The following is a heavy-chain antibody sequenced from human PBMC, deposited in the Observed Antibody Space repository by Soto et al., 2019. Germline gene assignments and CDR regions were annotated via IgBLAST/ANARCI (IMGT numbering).Heavy chain of an antibody. CDR1: GGTSRSYG. V-gene: IGHV3-30*18. Sequence: GGFKRLSWAASGGTSRSYGRHRVRQKTGKGLEWVAVISYDGSNKYYADSVKGRFTISRDNSKNTLYLQMNSLRAEDTAVYYCAKDQDTAMVGYYYGMDVWGQGTTVTVSS. CDR2: ISYDGSNK. D-gene: IGHD5-18*01. J-gene: IGHJ6*02. CDR3: AKDQDTAMVGYYYGMDV.